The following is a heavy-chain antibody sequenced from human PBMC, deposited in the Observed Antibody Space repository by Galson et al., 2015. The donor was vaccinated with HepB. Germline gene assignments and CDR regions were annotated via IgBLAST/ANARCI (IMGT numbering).Heavy chain of an antibody. J-gene: IGHJ4*02. V-gene: IGHV1-2*04. CDR1: GYTFTGYY. CDR2: INPNSGGT. CDR3: ARGPSRRIAVAGTAGENFDY. D-gene: IGHD6-19*01. Sequence: SVKVSCKASGYTFTGYYMHWVRQAPGQGLEWMGWINPNSGGTNYAQKFQGWVSMTRDTSISTAYMELSRLRSDDTAVYYCARGPSRRIAVAGTAGENFDYWGQGTLVTVSS.